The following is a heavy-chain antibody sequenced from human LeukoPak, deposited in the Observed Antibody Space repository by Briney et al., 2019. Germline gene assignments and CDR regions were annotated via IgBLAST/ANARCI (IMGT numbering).Heavy chain of an antibody. D-gene: IGHD3-10*01. CDR3: AKVGLLWFGEFYYFDY. J-gene: IGHJ4*02. Sequence: GGSLRLSCAATGFTFSSYAMSWVRQAPGKGLEGVSAISGSGGSTYYADSVKGRFTISRDNSKNTLYLQMNSLSAEDTAVYYCAKVGLLWFGEFYYFDYWGQGTLVTVSS. CDR1: GFTFSSYA. CDR2: ISGSGGST. V-gene: IGHV3-23*01.